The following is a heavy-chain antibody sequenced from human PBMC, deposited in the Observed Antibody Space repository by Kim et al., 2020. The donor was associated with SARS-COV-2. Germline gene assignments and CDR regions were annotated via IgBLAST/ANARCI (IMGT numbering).Heavy chain of an antibody. CDR2: IYYSGST. CDR3: ARRGLGYCSSTSCFEAFDI. CDR1: GGSISSYY. J-gene: IGHJ3*02. V-gene: IGHV4-59*08. D-gene: IGHD2-2*01. Sequence: SETLSLICTVSGGSISSYYWSWIRQPPGKGLEWIGYIYYSGSTNYNPSLKSRVTISVDTSKNQFSLKLSSVTAADTAVYYCARRGLGYCSSTSCFEAFDIWGQGTMVTVSS.